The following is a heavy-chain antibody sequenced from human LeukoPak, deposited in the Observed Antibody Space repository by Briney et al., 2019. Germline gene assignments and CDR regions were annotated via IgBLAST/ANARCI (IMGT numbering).Heavy chain of an antibody. CDR2: IYPGDSDT. Sequence: GESLKISCKGSGYSFTSYWIGWVRQMPGKGLEWMGIIYPGDSDTRYSPSFQGQVTISADKSISTAYLQWSSLKASDTAMYYCARQAPYYYGSGSYGNWFDPWGQGTLVTVSS. D-gene: IGHD3-10*01. J-gene: IGHJ5*02. V-gene: IGHV5-51*01. CDR1: GYSFTSYW. CDR3: ARQAPYYYGSGSYGNWFDP.